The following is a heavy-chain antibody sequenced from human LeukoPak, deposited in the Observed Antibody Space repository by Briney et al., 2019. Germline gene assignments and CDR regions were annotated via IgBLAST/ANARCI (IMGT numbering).Heavy chain of an antibody. J-gene: IGHJ4*02. CDR2: ITGNGGTT. CDR3: ARRQGVRDGYNVPYFDY. D-gene: IGHD5-24*01. CDR1: GFTFSSYA. V-gene: IGHV3-64*01. Sequence: GGSLRLSCAASGFTFSSYAMHWVRQAPGQGLEFVSAITGNGGTTYYANSVKGRFTISRDNSKNTLYLQMGSLRAEDMAVYYCARRQGVRDGYNVPYFDYWSQGTLVTVSS.